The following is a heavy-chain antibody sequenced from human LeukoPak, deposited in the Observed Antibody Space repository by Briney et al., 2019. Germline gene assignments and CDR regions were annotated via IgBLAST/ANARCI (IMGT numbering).Heavy chain of an antibody. CDR2: NSGGDGNT. J-gene: IGHJ4*02. CDR1: GFTFSTYA. D-gene: IGHD6-19*01. V-gene: IGHV3-23*01. CDR3: AKSRVAVIPSGFDH. Sequence: GGSLRLSCAASGFTFSTYAMSWVRPATGKGLGWVSVNSGGDGNTNYAHSVKGRFTISIDNSKLYLQMNSLRAEDTAIYICAKSRVAVIPSGFDHWGQGTLVSVSS.